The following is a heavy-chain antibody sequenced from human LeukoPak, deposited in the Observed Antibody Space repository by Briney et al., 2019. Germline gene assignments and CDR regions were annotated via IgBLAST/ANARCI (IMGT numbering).Heavy chain of an antibody. D-gene: IGHD1-1*01. CDR2: IYYSGST. V-gene: IGHV4-59*01. CDR1: GGSISSYH. J-gene: IGHJ5*02. CDR3: ARGWGSLDWFDP. Sequence: SETLSLTCTVSGGSISSYHWNWIRQPPGKGLEWIGYIYYSGSTNYNPSLKSRVTISVDTSKNQFSLKLSSVTAADTAVYYCARGWGSLDWFDPWGQGTLVTVSS.